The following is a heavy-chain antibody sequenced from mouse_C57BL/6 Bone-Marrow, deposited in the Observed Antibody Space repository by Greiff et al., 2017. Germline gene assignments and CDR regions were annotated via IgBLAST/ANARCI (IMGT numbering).Heavy chain of an antibody. J-gene: IGHJ2*01. D-gene: IGHD1-1*01. CDR1: GYTFTSYW. Sequence: QVQLKQPGAELVKPGASVKLSCKASGYTFTSYWMQWVKQRPGQGLEWIGEIDPSDSYTNYNQKFKGKATLTVDTSSSTAYMQLSSLTSESSAVYYCARERACGSRPYYFDYWGQGTTLTVSS. V-gene: IGHV1-50*01. CDR2: IDPSDSYT. CDR3: ARERACGSRPYYFDY.